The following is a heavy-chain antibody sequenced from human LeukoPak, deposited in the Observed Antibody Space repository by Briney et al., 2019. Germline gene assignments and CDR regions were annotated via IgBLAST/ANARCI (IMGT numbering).Heavy chain of an antibody. V-gene: IGHV3-9*01. CDR3: AKESRWLVHTHYYYGMDV. D-gene: IGHD6-19*01. J-gene: IGHJ6*02. CDR1: GFTFDDYA. CDR2: ISWNSGSI. Sequence: TGGSLRLPCAASGFTFDDYAMHWVRQAPGKGLEWVSGISWNSGSIGYADSVKGRFTISRDNAKNSLYLQMNSLRAEDTALYYCAKESRWLVHTHYYYGMDVWGQGTTVTVSS.